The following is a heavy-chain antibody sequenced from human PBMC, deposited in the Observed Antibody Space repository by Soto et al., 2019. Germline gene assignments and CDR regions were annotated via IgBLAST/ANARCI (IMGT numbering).Heavy chain of an antibody. D-gene: IGHD3-3*01. Sequence: GSLRLSCAASGFTFSGSAMHWVRQAPGKVLEWVGRISSKTKGYATVYITSVEGRFTISRDDSKNMVYLQMNSLKTEDTAVYYCARHRPTGIFGSFVLGGEDVWGQGXTVTVPS. CDR1: GFTFSGSA. CDR3: ARHRPTGIFGSFVLGGEDV. J-gene: IGHJ6*02. CDR2: ISSKTKGYAT. V-gene: IGHV3-73*01.